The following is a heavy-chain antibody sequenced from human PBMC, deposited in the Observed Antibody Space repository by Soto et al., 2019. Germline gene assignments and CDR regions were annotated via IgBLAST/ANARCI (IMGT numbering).Heavy chain of an antibody. V-gene: IGHV5-10-1*01. J-gene: IGHJ5*02. CDR1: GFSFTAYL. CDR3: ARSQLERFDP. Sequence: PGESLKISFRGFGFSFTAYLIDWVRQMPVKGLEWMGRIDPSDSDTSYSPSFQGHVTFSADKSTSTAYLQWNSLKPSDSAIYYCARSQLERFDPLGQGTQVTVCS. CDR2: IDPSDSDT. D-gene: IGHD1-1*01.